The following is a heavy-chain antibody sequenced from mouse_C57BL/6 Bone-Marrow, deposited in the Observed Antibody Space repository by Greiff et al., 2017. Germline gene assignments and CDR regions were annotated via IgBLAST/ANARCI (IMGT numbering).Heavy chain of an antibody. Sequence: DVKLVESGAELVRPGASVKLSCTASGFNIKDDYMHWVKQRPEQGLEWIGWIDPENGDTEYASKFKGKATITADTSSNTAYLQLSSLTSEDTAVYYCTTPLRKFAYWGQGTLVTVSA. J-gene: IGHJ3*01. CDR1: GFNIKDDY. CDR2: IDPENGDT. D-gene: IGHD1-1*01. CDR3: TTPLRKFAY. V-gene: IGHV14-4*01.